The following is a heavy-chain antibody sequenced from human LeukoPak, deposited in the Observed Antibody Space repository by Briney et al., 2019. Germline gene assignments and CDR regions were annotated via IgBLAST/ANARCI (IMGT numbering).Heavy chain of an antibody. D-gene: IGHD1-26*01. CDR1: GFTFSNFW. CDR3: ARGTSGGYFDY. CDR2: INSDGFST. J-gene: IGHJ4*02. V-gene: IGHV3-74*01. Sequence: PGGSLRLSCAASGFTFSNFWIHWVRQVPGKGLVWVSRINSDGFSTSYADSVKGRFTISRDNAKNTLYLQMNSLRAEDTAVYYCARGTSGGYFDYWGQGTLVTVSS.